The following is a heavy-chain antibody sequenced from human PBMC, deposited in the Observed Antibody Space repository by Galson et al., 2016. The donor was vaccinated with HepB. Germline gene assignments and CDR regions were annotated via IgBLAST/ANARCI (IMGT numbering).Heavy chain of an antibody. J-gene: IGHJ6*02. CDR2: IDWDDDK. V-gene: IGHV2-70*01. CDR1: GFSLSTSGMC. Sequence: PALVKPTQTLTLTCIFSGFSLSTSGMCVSWIRQPPGKALEWLALIDWDDDKYYSTSLKTRLTTSKDTSKNQVVLTMTNMDPVDTATYYWARSIAVANTDYYYYTMDVWGQGTTVTVSS. CDR3: ARSIAVANTDYYYYTMDV. D-gene: IGHD6-19*01.